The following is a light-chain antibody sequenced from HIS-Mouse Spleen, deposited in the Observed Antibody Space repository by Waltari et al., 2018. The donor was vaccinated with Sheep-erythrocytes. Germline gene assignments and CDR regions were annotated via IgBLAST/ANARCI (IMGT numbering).Light chain of an antibody. J-gene: IGLJ1*01. CDR1: SSNSGSHP. CDR3: AAWDDSLNGYV. V-gene: IGLV1-44*01. Sequence: QSVLTQPPSASGPPGQRVTVSCSGSSSNSGSHPVNWYQQLPGTAPKLLIYSNNQRPSVVPDRFSGSKSGTSASLAISGLQSEDEADYYCAAWDDSLNGYVFGTGTKVTVL. CDR2: SNN.